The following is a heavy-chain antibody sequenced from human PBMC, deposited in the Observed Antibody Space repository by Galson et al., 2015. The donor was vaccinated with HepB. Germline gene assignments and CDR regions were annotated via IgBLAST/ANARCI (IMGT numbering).Heavy chain of an antibody. V-gene: IGHV3-7*01. CDR2: IKQDGGVK. CDR3: ATSISAAGTD. CDR1: GFTFSTYW. D-gene: IGHD6-13*01. J-gene: IGHJ4*02. Sequence: SLRLSCAASGFTFSTYWMSWVRQAPGKGLEWVANIKQDGGVKYYVDSVRGRFTISRDNAKNSLFLQMNSLRAEDSAVYYCATSISAAGTDWGQGTLVTVSS.